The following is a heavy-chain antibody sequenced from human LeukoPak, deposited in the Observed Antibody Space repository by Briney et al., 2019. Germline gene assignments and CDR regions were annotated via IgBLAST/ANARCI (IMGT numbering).Heavy chain of an antibody. CDR2: IVVGSGNT. J-gene: IGHJ6*03. CDR1: GFTFTSSS. CDR3: ATGNIVVPAAITYYYYYMDV. V-gene: IGHV1-58*01. D-gene: IGHD2-2*02. Sequence: GASVKVSCKASGFTFTSSSVQWVRQARGQPLEWIGWIVVGSGNTHYAQKFQGKVTFTRDMSTNTAYMELSSLRSEDTAVYYCATGNIVVPAAITYYYYYMDVWGKGTTVTVSS.